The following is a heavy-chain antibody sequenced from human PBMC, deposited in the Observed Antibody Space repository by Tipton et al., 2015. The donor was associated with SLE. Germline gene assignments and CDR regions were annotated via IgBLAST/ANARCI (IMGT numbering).Heavy chain of an antibody. Sequence: TLSLTCSVSGGSISGYYWGWIRQPPGKGLEWIGIIYYSGSTFYNPSLKSRVTISADPSKNQFSLKLTSVTATDTAVYYCARGMLTWRGAIVGVDVWGQGTTVNVSS. V-gene: IGHV4-39*07. D-gene: IGHD2-8*01. J-gene: IGHJ6*02. CDR2: IYYSGST. CDR3: ARGMLTWRGAIVGVDV. CDR1: GGSISGYY.